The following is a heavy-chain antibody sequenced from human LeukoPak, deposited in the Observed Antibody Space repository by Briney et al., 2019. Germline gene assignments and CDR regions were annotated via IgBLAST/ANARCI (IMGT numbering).Heavy chain of an antibody. D-gene: IGHD6-19*01. V-gene: IGHV1-18*01. Sequence: ASVKVSCKASGYTFTSYGISWVRQGPGQGLEWMGWISTYNGNTNYAQKLQDRVTMTTDTSTNTAYMELRNLRSDDTAVYYCARDQIRKAVAANWFDPWGQGTLVTVSS. CDR1: GYTFTSYG. CDR2: ISTYNGNT. J-gene: IGHJ5*02. CDR3: ARDQIRKAVAANWFDP.